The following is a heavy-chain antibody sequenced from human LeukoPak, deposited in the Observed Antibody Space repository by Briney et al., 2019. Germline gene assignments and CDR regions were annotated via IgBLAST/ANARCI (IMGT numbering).Heavy chain of an antibody. D-gene: IGHD4-11*01. J-gene: IGHJ4*02. CDR1: GFTFSSYS. V-gene: IGHV3-48*01. CDR3: ARGQGTVTTH. Sequence: GGSLRLSCAASGFTFSSYSMNWVRQAPGKGLEWVSYISSSSSTIYYADSVKGRFTISRDNAKNSLYLQMNSLRAEDTAVYYCARGQGTVTTHWGQGTLVTVSS. CDR2: ISSSSSTI.